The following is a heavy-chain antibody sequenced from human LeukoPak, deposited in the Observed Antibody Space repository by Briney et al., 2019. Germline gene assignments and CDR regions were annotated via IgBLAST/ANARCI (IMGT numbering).Heavy chain of an antibody. CDR3: TRRLSNGATLNYFDY. Sequence: GSLRLSCAASGFTFSSYWMSWIRQTPGKGLEWIGNIFDSGDTNYNPSLQSRVTISVDTSKKQFSLKLRSVTAADTAVYYCTRRLSNGATLNYFDYWGQGTLVTVSS. CDR2: IFDSGDT. V-gene: IGHV4-59*08. J-gene: IGHJ4*02. D-gene: IGHD4/OR15-4a*01. CDR1: GFTFSSYW.